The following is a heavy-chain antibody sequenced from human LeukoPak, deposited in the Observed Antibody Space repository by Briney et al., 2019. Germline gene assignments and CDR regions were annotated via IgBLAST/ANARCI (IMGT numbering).Heavy chain of an antibody. Sequence: ASVKVSCKVSGYTLTELSMHWVRQAPRKGLEWMGGFDPEDGETIYAQKFQGRVTMTEDTSTDTAYMELSSLRSEDTAVYYCATGQYSGATNDHFDYWGQGTLVTVSS. D-gene: IGHD1-26*01. CDR2: FDPEDGET. CDR3: ATGQYSGATNDHFDY. V-gene: IGHV1-24*01. CDR1: GYTLTELS. J-gene: IGHJ4*02.